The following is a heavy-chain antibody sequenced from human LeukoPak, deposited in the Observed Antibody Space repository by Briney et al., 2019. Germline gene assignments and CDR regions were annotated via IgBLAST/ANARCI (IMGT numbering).Heavy chain of an antibody. Sequence: GGSLRLSCAASGFTFSTYSMNWVRQAPGKGLEWISYISGSRNTIYYADSVKGRFTISRDNAKNSLYLQMNSLRAEDTAVYYCARVRYYESSGYYGAFDYWGQGILVTVSS. CDR2: ISGSRNTI. CDR3: ARVRYYESSGYYGAFDY. CDR1: GFTFSTYS. V-gene: IGHV3-48*01. D-gene: IGHD3-22*01. J-gene: IGHJ4*02.